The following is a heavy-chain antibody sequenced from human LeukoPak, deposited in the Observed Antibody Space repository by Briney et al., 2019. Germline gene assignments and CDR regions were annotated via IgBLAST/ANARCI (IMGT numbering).Heavy chain of an antibody. D-gene: IGHD3-16*01. CDR2: IRRKAYGGTT. Sequence: TGGSLRLSCTASGFTFGDYAMSWFRQAPGKGREWVGFIRRKAYGGTTEYAASVKGRFTISRDDSKSIAYLQMNSLKTEDTAAYYCTPYYDYVWGSYYFDYWGQGTLVTVSS. V-gene: IGHV3-49*03. CDR3: TPYYDYVWGSYYFDY. J-gene: IGHJ4*02. CDR1: GFTFGDYA.